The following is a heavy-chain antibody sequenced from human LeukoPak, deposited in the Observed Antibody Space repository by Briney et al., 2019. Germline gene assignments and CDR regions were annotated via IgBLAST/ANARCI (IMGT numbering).Heavy chain of an antibody. Sequence: GGSLRLSCAASGFTFSNYDMHWVRQATGKGLEWVSGIGTAGDIYYPGSVKGRFTISRENAKNSLYLQMNSLRAEDTAVYYCARDHPAKDWYFDLWGRGTLVTVSS. CDR2: IGTAGDI. CDR3: ARDHPAKDWYFDL. V-gene: IGHV3-13*01. D-gene: IGHD2-15*01. CDR1: GFTFSNYD. J-gene: IGHJ2*01.